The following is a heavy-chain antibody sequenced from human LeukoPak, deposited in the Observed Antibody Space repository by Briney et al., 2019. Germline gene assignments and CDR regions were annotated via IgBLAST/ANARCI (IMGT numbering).Heavy chain of an antibody. Sequence: PSETLSLTCTVSGGSISSTTYYWGWIRQPPGKGLEWIGSIYYSGSTYYNPSLKSRVTISVDTSKNQFSLKLSSVTAADTAVYYCATPRDDNGRDDAFDIWGQGTMVTVSS. D-gene: IGHD2-8*01. CDR2: IYYSGST. V-gene: IGHV4-39*01. CDR1: GGSISSTTYY. J-gene: IGHJ3*02. CDR3: ATPRDDNGRDDAFDI.